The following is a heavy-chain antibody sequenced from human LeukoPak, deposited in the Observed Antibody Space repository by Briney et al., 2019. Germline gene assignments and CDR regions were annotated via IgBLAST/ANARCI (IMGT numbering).Heavy chain of an antibody. Sequence: SETLSLTCAVYGGSFSGYYWTWIRQPPGKGLEWIGEIGHSGSTNYNPSLKSRVIISVDTSKNQFSLKLSPVTAADTAVYYCARVGVDDSGNIIKYFFDYWGQGTLVTVSS. CDR1: GGSFSGYY. CDR3: ARVGVDDSGNIIKYFFDY. J-gene: IGHJ4*02. CDR2: IGHSGST. D-gene: IGHD4-23*01. V-gene: IGHV4-34*01.